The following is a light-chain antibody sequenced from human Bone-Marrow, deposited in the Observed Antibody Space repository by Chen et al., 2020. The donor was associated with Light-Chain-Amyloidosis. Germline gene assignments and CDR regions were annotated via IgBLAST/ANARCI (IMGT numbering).Light chain of an antibody. V-gene: IGLV2-14*01. CDR3: SSYTITNTLV. J-gene: IGLJ1*01. Sequence: SALTHPASVSVSPGQSSSISCTGTSSDVVGDNHGSWYQQHPDKAPKLMSDEVTTRPSWVPDRFSGSKSDNTASLTISGLQTDDEADYFCSSYTITNTLVFGSGTRVTVL. CDR2: EVT. CDR1: SSDVVGDNH.